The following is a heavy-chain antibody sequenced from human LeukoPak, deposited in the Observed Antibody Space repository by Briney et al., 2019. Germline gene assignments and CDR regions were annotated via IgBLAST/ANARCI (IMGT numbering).Heavy chain of an antibody. CDR1: GFTFSSYG. V-gene: IGHV3-30*02. J-gene: IGHJ6*03. D-gene: IGHD3-10*01. CDR3: AKDPDYYGSGSHYYMDV. CDR2: IRYDGSNK. Sequence: GGSLRLSCAASGFTFSSYGMHWVRQAPGKGLEWVAFIRYDGSNKYYADSVKGRFTISRDNSKNTLYLQMNSLRAEDTAVYYCAKDPDYYGSGSHYYMDVWGKGTTVTISS.